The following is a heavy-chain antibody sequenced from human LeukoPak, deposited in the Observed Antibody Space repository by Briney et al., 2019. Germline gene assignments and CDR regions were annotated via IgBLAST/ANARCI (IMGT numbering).Heavy chain of an antibody. J-gene: IGHJ4*02. CDR1: GGTFSSYA. CDR3: ARENGGSHLDY. CDR2: IIPIFGTA. Sequence: EAAVKVSCKASGGTFSSYAISWVRQAPGQGLEWMGGIIPIFGTANYAQKFQGRVTITADESTSTAYMELSSLRSEDTAVYYCARENGGSHLDYWGQGTLVTVSS. V-gene: IGHV1-69*13. D-gene: IGHD1-26*01.